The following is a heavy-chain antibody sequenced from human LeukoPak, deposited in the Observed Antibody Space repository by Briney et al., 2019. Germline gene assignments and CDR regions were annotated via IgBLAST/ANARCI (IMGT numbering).Heavy chain of an antibody. Sequence: ASVKVSCKASGYTFTSYGISWVRQALGQGLEWMGWISAYNGNTNYAQKLQGRVTMTTDTSTSTAYMELRSLRSDDTAVYYCATDPPATVTTYYYGMDVWGKGTTVTVSS. CDR3: ATDPPATVTTYYYGMDV. CDR1: GYTFTSYG. D-gene: IGHD4-17*01. CDR2: ISAYNGNT. J-gene: IGHJ6*04. V-gene: IGHV1-18*04.